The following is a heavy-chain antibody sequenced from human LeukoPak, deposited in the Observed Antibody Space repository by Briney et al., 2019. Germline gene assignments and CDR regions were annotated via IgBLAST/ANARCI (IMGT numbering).Heavy chain of an antibody. V-gene: IGHV1-2*02. D-gene: IGHD3-22*01. CDR3: STYYYDSSGYFDY. Sequence: ASVKVSCKASGYTFTGYYMHWVRQAPGQGLEWLGWINPHSGGTNYAQRFQGRVTMTRDTSISTAYMELSRLRSDDTAVYYCSTYYYDSSGYFDYWGQGTLVTVSS. CDR2: INPHSGGT. J-gene: IGHJ4*02. CDR1: GYTFTGYY.